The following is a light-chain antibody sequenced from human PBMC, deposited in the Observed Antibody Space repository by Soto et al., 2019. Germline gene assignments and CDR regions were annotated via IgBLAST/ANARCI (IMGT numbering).Light chain of an antibody. Sequence: EIVLTQSPGTLSLSPGERATLSCRASQSVSSSYLAWYQQKPGQAHRLLIYGASNRPTGIPDRFSGSGSGTDFTLTINSLEPEDFAVYFCHQRAGWPPTFGGGTKVDIK. CDR1: QSVSSSY. V-gene: IGKV3-20*01. CDR2: GAS. CDR3: HQRAGWPPT. J-gene: IGKJ4*01.